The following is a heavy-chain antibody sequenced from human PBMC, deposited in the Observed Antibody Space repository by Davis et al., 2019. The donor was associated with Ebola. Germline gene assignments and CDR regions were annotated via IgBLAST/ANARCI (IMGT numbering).Heavy chain of an antibody. CDR1: GFAFNRYA. Sequence: GESLKISCAGSGFAFNRYAMSWVRQAPGKGLEWVSAISGSGGSTYYADSVKGRFTISRDNSKNMLYLQMNSLGVEDTAVYYCAKNRVAWTAMSDFDFWGQGTLVTVSS. CDR3: AKNRVAWTAMSDFDF. CDR2: ISGSGGST. D-gene: IGHD2-21*02. V-gene: IGHV3-23*01. J-gene: IGHJ4*02.